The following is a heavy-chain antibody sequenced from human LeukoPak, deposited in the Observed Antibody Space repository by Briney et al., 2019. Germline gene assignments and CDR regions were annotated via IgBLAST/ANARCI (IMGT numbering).Heavy chain of an antibody. J-gene: IGHJ5*02. CDR2: IYTSGST. V-gene: IGHV4-4*07. CDR1: GGSISSYY. Sequence: SETLYLTCTVSGGSISSYYWSWIRQPAGKGLEWIGRIYTSGSTNYNPSLKSRVTMSVDTSKNQFSLKLSSVTAADTAVYYCARDVKWELVRWFDPGGQGTLITVSS. D-gene: IGHD1-26*01. CDR3: ARDVKWELVRWFDP.